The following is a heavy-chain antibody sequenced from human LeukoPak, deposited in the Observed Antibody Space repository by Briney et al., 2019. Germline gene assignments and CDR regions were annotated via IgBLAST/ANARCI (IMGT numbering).Heavy chain of an antibody. V-gene: IGHV1-2*02. CDR1: GYTFTGYY. CDR2: INPNSGGT. Sequence: ASVKVSCKASGYTFTGYYMHWVRQAPGQGLEWMGWINPNSGGTNYAQKFQGRVTMTRDTSISTAYMELSRLRSDDTAVYYCARDLRYCSGGSCYQYGTDIWGQGTTVTVSS. CDR3: ARDLRYCSGGSCYQYGTDI. J-gene: IGHJ6*02. D-gene: IGHD2-15*01.